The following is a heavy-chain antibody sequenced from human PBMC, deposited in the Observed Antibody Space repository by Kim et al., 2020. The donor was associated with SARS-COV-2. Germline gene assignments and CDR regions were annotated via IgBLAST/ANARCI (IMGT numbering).Heavy chain of an antibody. CDR3: ARDDYGSGSYKRGDYYGMDV. D-gene: IGHD3-10*01. Sequence: GGSLRLSCAASGFTFSDYYMSWIRQAPGKGLEWVSYISSSSSYTNYADSVKGRFTISRDNAKNSLYLQMNSLRAEDTAVYYCARDDYGSGSYKRGDYYGMDVGGQGPTVTVSS. V-gene: IGHV3-11*05. J-gene: IGHJ6*02. CDR2: ISSSSSYT. CDR1: GFTFSDYY.